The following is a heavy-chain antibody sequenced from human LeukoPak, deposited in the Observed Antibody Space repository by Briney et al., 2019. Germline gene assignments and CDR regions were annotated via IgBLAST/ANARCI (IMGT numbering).Heavy chain of an antibody. CDR1: GYTFTGYY. D-gene: IGHD2-2*01. Sequence: ASVKVSCKASGYTFTGYYMHWVRQAPGQGLEWMGWINPNSGGTNYAQKFQGRVTMTRDTSISTAYMELSRLRSDDTAVYYCARDHCSSTSCRNVGHWFDPWGQETLVTVSS. CDR3: ARDHCSSTSCRNVGHWFDP. CDR2: INPNSGGT. V-gene: IGHV1-2*02. J-gene: IGHJ5*02.